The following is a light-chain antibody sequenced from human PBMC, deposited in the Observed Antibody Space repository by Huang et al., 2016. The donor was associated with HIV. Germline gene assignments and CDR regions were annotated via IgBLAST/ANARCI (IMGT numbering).Light chain of an antibody. CDR1: QGISNS. J-gene: IGKJ2*01. CDR3: QQYYTTPHT. V-gene: IGKV1-NL1*01. CDR2: AAA. Sequence: DIQMTQSPSSLSVSVGDRVTITCRASQGISNSLAWHQQKPGKAPALLIDAAARLESGVPSRFSVSGSGTDFTLTISSLQPEDFATYYCQQYYTTPHTFGQGTKLEIK.